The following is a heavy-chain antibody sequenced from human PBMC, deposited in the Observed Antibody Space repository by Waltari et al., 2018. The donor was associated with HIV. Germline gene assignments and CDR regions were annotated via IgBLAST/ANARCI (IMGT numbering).Heavy chain of an antibody. CDR3: AKSQGSGTYYYGMDV. J-gene: IGHJ6*02. CDR1: GFTFSSYA. Sequence: EVQLLESGGGLVQPGGSLRLSCAASGFTFSSYAMSWVRQAPGKGLEWVSAISVSGGSTYYADSVKGRFTISRDNSKNTLYLQMNSLRAEDTAVYYCAKSQGSGTYYYGMDVWGQGTTVTVSS. V-gene: IGHV3-23*01. D-gene: IGHD3-10*01. CDR2: ISVSGGST.